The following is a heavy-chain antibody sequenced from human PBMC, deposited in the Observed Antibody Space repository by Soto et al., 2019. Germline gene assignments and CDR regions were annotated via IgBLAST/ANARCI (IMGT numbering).Heavy chain of an antibody. D-gene: IGHD2-2*01. V-gene: IGHV3-30*18. CDR2: ISYDGSNK. Sequence: GGSLRLSCSASGFTFSSYGMHWVRQAPGKGLEWVAVISYDGSNKYYADSVKGRLTISRDNSKNTLYLQMNSLRAEDTAVYYCAKDMLPAAPGHYYYGMDVWGQGTTVTVSS. J-gene: IGHJ6*02. CDR3: AKDMLPAAPGHYYYGMDV. CDR1: GFTFSSYG.